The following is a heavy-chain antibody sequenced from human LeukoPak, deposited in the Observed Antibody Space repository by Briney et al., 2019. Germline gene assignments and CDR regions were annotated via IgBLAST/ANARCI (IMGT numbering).Heavy chain of an antibody. V-gene: IGHV3-48*04. CDR3: AELGITMIGGV. Sequence: GGSLRLSCAASEFTFSSYNMNWVRQAPGKGLEWASYISSSGSTIYYADSVKGRFTISRDNAKNSLYLQMNSLRAEDTAVYYCAELGITMIGGVWGKGTTVTISS. CDR1: EFTFSSYN. CDR2: ISSSGSTI. D-gene: IGHD3-10*02. J-gene: IGHJ6*04.